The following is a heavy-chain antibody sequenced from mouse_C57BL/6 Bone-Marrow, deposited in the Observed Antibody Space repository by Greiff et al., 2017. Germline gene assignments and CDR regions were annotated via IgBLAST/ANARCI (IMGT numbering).Heavy chain of an antibody. V-gene: IGHV1-81*01. D-gene: IGHD1-1*01. J-gene: IGHJ2*01. CDR1: GYTFTSSG. CDR2: IYPRSGNT. CDR3: AREGVDYYGSRDY. Sequence: QVQLQQSGAELARPGASVKLSCQASGYTFTSSGIRWVKQRTGQGLEWIGEIYPRSGNTYYHEKFKGKATLTADKSSSTAYMELRSLTSEDSAVYFWAREGVDYYGSRDYWGQGTTLTVSS.